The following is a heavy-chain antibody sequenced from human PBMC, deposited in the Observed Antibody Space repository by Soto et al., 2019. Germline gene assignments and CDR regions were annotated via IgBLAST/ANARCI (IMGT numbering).Heavy chain of an antibody. CDR2: IKSKTDGGTT. J-gene: IGHJ3*02. V-gene: IGHV3-15*01. CDR3: TTAGGYCSGGSCYSPGVSAFDS. Sequence: EVQLVESGGGLVKPGGSLRLSCAASGFTFSNAWMSWVRQAPGKGLEWVGRIKSKTDGGTTDYAAPVKGRFSISRDDSKNTLYLQMNRLKTEDTVVYYCTTAGGYCSGGSCYSPGVSAFDSWGQGTMVTVAS. CDR1: GFTFSNAW. D-gene: IGHD2-15*01.